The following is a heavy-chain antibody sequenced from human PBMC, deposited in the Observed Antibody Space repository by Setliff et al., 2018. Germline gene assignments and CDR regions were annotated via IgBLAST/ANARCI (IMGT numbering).Heavy chain of an antibody. CDR3: RQAVVGRDVFDI. V-gene: IGHV4-61*02. CDR2: LHTSGSI. CDR1: GGSISSGTYY. Sequence: SETLSLTCTVSGGSISSGTYYWSWIRQPAGKGLEWIGRLHTSGSIDYNPSLKSRVTVSLDTSKNQFSLKLTSMTAADTALYYCRQAVVGRDVFDIWGQGTVVTVSS. D-gene: IGHD1-1*01. J-gene: IGHJ3*02.